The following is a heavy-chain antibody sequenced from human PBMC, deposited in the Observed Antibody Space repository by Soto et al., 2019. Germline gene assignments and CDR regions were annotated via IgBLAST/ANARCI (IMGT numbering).Heavy chain of an antibody. CDR1: GDSMSRYY. V-gene: IGHV4-4*07. D-gene: IGHD6-13*01. J-gene: IGHJ3*01. CDR3: ARDQAGAADL. Sequence: QVQRQESGPGLVEPSETLSLTCTVSGDSMSRYYWSWIRQSAEKGLEWIGRISATGTTSYLPSLKSRFTLSVDTSKNQVSLNLIFVTAADTAVYFCARDQAGAADLWGQGTVVTVS. CDR2: ISATGTT.